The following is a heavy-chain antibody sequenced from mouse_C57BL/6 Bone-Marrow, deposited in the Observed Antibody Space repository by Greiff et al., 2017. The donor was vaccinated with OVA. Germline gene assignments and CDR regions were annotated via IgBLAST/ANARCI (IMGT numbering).Heavy chain of an antibody. D-gene: IGHD3-2*02. CDR1: GFSLTSYG. CDR3: AKNKEDSSGYWFAY. J-gene: IGHJ3*01. V-gene: IGHV2-5*01. CDR2: IWRGGST. Sequence: VQLMESGPGLVQPSQSLSITCTVSGFSLTSYGVHWVRQSPGKGLEWLGVIWRGGSTDYNAAFMSRLSITKDNSKSQVFFKMNSLQADDTAIYYCAKNKEDSSGYWFAYWGQGTLVTVSA.